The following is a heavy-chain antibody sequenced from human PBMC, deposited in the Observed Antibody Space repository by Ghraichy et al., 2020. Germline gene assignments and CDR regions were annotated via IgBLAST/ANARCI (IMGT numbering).Heavy chain of an antibody. CDR1: GGSISNYY. V-gene: IGHV4-59*01. CDR3: TSGTGWLQTY. J-gene: IGHJ4*02. CDR2: VHGSGST. D-gene: IGHD5-18*01. Sequence: SQTLSLTCTVSGGSISNYYCNWFRQPPGKGLEWIGYVHGSGSTKYHPSLESRVTVSSDTAKNEFSLSLTSMTPADTAVYYFTSGTGWLQTYWGQGTLVPVSS.